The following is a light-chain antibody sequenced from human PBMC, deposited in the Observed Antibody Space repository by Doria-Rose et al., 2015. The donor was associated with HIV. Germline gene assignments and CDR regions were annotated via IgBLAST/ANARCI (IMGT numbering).Light chain of an antibody. J-gene: IGLJ1*01. CDR3: QSYDSRLSVYV. V-gene: IGLV1-40*01. Sequence: LTQSPSASGATGQRVAISCTGSSSNIGAGFDVNWYQQFPGTAPKLLIHGNTNRPSWVPDRFSGSKSGTSASLAISGLRAEDEADYYCQSYDSRLSVYVFGTGTKVTVL. CDR2: GNT. CDR1: SSNIGAGFD.